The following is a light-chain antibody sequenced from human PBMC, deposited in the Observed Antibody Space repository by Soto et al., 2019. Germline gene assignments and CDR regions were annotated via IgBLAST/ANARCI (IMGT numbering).Light chain of an antibody. J-gene: IGKJ4*01. CDR1: QSVSYN. CDR2: GAF. Sequence: ELVMTQSPATLSVSPGETATLSCRASQSVSYNLAWYQQKPGQGPRLLIYGAFTRATGIPARLSGSGSGTEFTLTISSLQSEDFAVYYCQQYKNWPPITFGGGTKVEIK. CDR3: QQYKNWPPIT. V-gene: IGKV3-15*01.